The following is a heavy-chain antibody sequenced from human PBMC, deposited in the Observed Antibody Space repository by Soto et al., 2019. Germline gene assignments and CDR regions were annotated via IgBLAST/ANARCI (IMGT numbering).Heavy chain of an antibody. CDR3: ARLEGLAKISYYFEM. J-gene: IGHJ4*02. CDR1: DDSINSDKYY. CDR2: IYYRGNA. D-gene: IGHD6-19*01. Sequence: PSETLSLTCSVSDDSINSDKYYWGWIRQPPGKGLEWIGSIYYRGNAYYNPSLQTRVTISLDKSRSQFSLKLNSVTAADSAVYFCARLEGLAKISYYFEMWGAGALLTISS. V-gene: IGHV4-39*01.